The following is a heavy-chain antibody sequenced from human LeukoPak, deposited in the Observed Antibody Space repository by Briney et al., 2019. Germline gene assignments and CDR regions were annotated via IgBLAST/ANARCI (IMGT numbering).Heavy chain of an antibody. CDR2: ISGSGGST. Sequence: GGSLRLSCAASGFTFSSYAMSWVRQAPGKGLEWVSAISGSGGSTYYADSVKGRFTISRDNSKNTLYLQMNSLRAEDTAVYYCAKDRVNVDTAMVTPRFDYWGQRTLVTVSS. J-gene: IGHJ4*02. D-gene: IGHD5-18*01. CDR3: AKDRVNVDTAMVTPRFDY. CDR1: GFTFSSYA. V-gene: IGHV3-23*01.